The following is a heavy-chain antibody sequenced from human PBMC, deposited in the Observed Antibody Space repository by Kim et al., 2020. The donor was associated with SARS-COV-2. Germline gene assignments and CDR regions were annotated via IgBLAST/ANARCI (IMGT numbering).Heavy chain of an antibody. V-gene: IGHV3-48*02. D-gene: IGHD3-9*01. J-gene: IGHJ3*02. Sequence: GGSLRLSCAASGFIISSYSMNWVRQAPGKGLEWTSYINNSSSSIYYADSVKGRFTISRDNAKNSLYLQMISLRDEDTAVYYCVRNTEDRYYDAFDIWGQGTMVTVSS. CDR1: GFIISSYS. CDR2: INNSSSSI. CDR3: VRNTEDRYYDAFDI.